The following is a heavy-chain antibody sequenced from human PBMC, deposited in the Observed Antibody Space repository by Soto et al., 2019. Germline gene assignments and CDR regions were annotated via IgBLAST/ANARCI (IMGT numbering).Heavy chain of an antibody. D-gene: IGHD3-16*01. Sequence: QVQLRESGPGLVKPSDTLSLTCTVSGGSINRYYWNWIRQPPGKGLEWIGFVSYRGDTNYNPSLNSRVTTSVDTSKNQFSLKVTSVTAADTAVYYCARAAGWGSLDYYGLDVWGQGTTVTVSS. CDR1: GGSINRYY. CDR2: VSYRGDT. CDR3: ARAAGWGSLDYYGLDV. J-gene: IGHJ6*02. V-gene: IGHV4-59*01.